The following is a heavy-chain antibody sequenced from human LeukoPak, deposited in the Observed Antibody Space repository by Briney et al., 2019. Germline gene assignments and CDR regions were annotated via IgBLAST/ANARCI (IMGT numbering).Heavy chain of an antibody. CDR3: ARDSNGPAF. J-gene: IGHJ4*02. V-gene: IGHV3-53*01. CDR1: GFTVTNNY. Sequence: GGSLRLSCAVSGFTVTNNYMSWVRQAPGKGLECVSVIYSDGGTFYSESVKGRFTISRDYSKNTLYLQMNSLRADDTAVYYCARDSNGPAFWGQGTLVTVSS. D-gene: IGHD3-22*01. CDR2: IYSDGGT.